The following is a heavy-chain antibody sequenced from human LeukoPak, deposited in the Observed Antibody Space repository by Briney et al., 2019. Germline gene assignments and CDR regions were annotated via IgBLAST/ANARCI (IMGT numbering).Heavy chain of an antibody. Sequence: PSETLSLTCAVYGGSFSGYYWSWIRQPPGKGLEWIGRIYTSGSTNYNPSLKSRVTISVDTSKNQFSLKLSSVTAADTAVYYCAREKVDSRSWSLDYYYYYYMDVWGKGTTVTVSS. D-gene: IGHD6-13*01. CDR3: AREKVDSRSWSLDYYYYYYMDV. CDR1: GGSFSGYY. V-gene: IGHV4-4*08. CDR2: IYTSGST. J-gene: IGHJ6*03.